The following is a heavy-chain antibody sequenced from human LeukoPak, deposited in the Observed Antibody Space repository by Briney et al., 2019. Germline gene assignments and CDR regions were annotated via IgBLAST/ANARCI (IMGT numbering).Heavy chain of an antibody. Sequence: GGSLRLSCAASGFTFSNAWMNWVRQAPGKGLEWVGRIKSKTDGGTTDYAAPVKGRFTISRDDSKNTLYLQMNSLRAEDTAVYYCAKDTLGFGDLGAFDIWGQGTMVTVSS. V-gene: IGHV3-15*07. J-gene: IGHJ3*02. CDR3: AKDTLGFGDLGAFDI. CDR1: GFTFSNAW. D-gene: IGHD3-10*01. CDR2: IKSKTDGGTT.